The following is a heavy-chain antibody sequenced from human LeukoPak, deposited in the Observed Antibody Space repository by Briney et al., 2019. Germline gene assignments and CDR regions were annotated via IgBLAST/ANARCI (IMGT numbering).Heavy chain of an antibody. CDR3: IRDVPSGGYSDGCFDY. J-gene: IGHJ4*02. CDR1: GFSFGDYT. Sequence: AAGSLRLSCTGSGFSFGDYTITWVRQAPGKGLEWLGFIRTKVYGGTTEYAASVKGRFTISRDGFKSIAHLQMNSLKIEDTALYLCIRDVPSGGYSDGCFDYRGQGTLVTVSS. CDR2: IRTKVYGGTT. D-gene: IGHD5-18*01. V-gene: IGHV3-49*04.